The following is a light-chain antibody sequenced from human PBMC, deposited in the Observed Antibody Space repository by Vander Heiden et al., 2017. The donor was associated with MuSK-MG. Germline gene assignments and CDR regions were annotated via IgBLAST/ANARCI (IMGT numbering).Light chain of an antibody. V-gene: IGKV1-5*01. CDR3: QLENSFSRT. Sequence: DVHITQSPSTISASVGDSVTMTCRARKKISSWLAWSQDEPGKAPNILIYDVSIAECGDPSRYSGSGSGREFTLTINHPLTADFATFYSQLENSFSRTFGEGTKVXIK. CDR1: KKISSW. CDR2: DVS. J-gene: IGKJ1*01.